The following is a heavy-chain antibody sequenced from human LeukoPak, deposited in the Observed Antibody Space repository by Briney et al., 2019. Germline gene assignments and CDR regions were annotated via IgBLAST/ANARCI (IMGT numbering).Heavy chain of an antibody. CDR3: ARYYCIGTSCYSTNWFDP. V-gene: IGHV4-4*09. Sequence: SETLSLTCTVSGGSITSYYWSWIRQPPGKGLEWIGYFSSGGPSSSNPSLKSRVTMSVDTSKNQFSLRLSSVTAADTAIYYCARYYCIGTSCYSTNWFDPWGQGTLVTVSS. D-gene: IGHD2-2*01. J-gene: IGHJ5*02. CDR1: GGSITSYY. CDR2: FSSGGPS.